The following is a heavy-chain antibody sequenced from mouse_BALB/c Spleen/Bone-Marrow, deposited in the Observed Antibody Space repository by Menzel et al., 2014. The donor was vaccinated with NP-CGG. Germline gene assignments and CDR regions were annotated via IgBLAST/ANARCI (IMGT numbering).Heavy chain of an antibody. CDR3: ARNLRDPFAY. J-gene: IGHJ3*01. CDR2: IWGGGST. CDR1: GFSLSRYS. V-gene: IGHV2-6-4*01. Sequence: VMLVESGPGLVAPSQSLSITCTVSGFSLSRYSIHWIRQPPGNGLEWLGMIWGGGSTDYNSALKSRLSISEDNSKSQVFLKMNSLQTDDTAIYYCARNLRDPFAYWGQGTLVTVSA.